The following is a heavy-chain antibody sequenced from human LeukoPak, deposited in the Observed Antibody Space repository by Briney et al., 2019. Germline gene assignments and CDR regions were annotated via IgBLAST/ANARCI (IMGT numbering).Heavy chain of an antibody. V-gene: IGHV3-7*01. Sequence: GGSLRLSCAASGFNFSNYWMSWVRQAPGKGLEWVANIKQDGGEKYYVDSVKGRFTISRDNAKNSLYLQMNGLRAEDTAVYYCAREELWFGELLYDFWGQGTLVTVSS. CDR3: AREELWFGELLYDF. J-gene: IGHJ4*02. CDR2: IKQDGGEK. CDR1: GFNFSNYW. D-gene: IGHD3-10*01.